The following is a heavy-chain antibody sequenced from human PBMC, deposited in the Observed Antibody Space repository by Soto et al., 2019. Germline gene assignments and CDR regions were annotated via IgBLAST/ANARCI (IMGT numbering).Heavy chain of an antibody. CDR1: GGSINGYY. D-gene: IGHD5-18*01. J-gene: IGHJ4*01. Sequence: PSETLSLTCTVSGGSINGYYWTWLRQSPTNGLEWIGYFHFSGSTKYNPSLESRPTISADTSKNQISLTLSSVTAADTAVYYCARASGYSYGYDDFFDNWGQGTLVTVSS. CDR3: ARASGYSYGYDDFFDN. CDR2: FHFSGST. V-gene: IGHV4-59*01.